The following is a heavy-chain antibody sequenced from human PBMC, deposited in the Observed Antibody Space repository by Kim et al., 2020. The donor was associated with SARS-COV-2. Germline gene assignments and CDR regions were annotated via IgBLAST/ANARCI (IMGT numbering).Heavy chain of an antibody. CDR2: IYYSGST. V-gene: IGHV4-31*03. J-gene: IGHJ5*02. Sequence: SETLSLTCTVSGGSISSGCYYWSWIRQHPGKGLEWIGYIYYSGSTYYNPSLKSRVTIVVDTSKNQFSLKLSSVTAADTAVYYCAHSGGTTRDCWFDLRGRGTLVTDPS. D-gene: IGHD1-1*01. CDR3: AHSGGTTRDCWFDL. CDR1: GGSISSGCYY.